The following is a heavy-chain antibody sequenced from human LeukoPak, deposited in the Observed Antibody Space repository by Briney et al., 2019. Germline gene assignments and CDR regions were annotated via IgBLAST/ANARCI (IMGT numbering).Heavy chain of an antibody. V-gene: IGHV4-31*03. Sequence: SQTLSLTCIVSGGSISSGSYYWSWIRQHPGKGLEWIGYIYYNGNTYYNPSLKSRVTISVDPSKTLFSLRLSSVTAADTAVYYCAGSPKYYYGSGSYFLFDYWGQGTLVTVSS. CDR3: AGSPKYYYGSGSYFLFDY. J-gene: IGHJ4*02. CDR1: GGSISSGSYY. CDR2: IYYNGNT. D-gene: IGHD3-10*01.